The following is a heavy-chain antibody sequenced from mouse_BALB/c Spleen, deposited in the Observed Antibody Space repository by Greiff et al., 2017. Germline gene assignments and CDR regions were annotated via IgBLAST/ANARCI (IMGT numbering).Heavy chain of an antibody. V-gene: IGHV1-20*02. CDR1: GYSFTGYF. Sequence: VQLQQSGPELVKPGASVKISCKASGYSFTGYFMNWVMQSHGKSLEWIGRINPYNGDTFYNQKFKGKATLTVDKSSSTAHMELRSLASEDSAVYYCAREGDYGNYGCFAYWGQGTLVTVSA. J-gene: IGHJ3*01. CDR2: INPYNGDT. D-gene: IGHD2-1*01. CDR3: AREGDYGNYGCFAY.